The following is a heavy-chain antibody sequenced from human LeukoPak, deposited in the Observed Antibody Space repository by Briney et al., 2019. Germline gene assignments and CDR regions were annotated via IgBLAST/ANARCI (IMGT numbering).Heavy chain of an antibody. CDR3: ARQDGNSKYYFDY. CDR1: GYSFTYYW. J-gene: IGHJ4*02. D-gene: IGHD1-1*01. V-gene: IGHV5-51*01. Sequence: GESLKISCKGSGYSFTYYWIGWVRQMPGKGLEWMGILYPGDSNTRYRPSFQGQVTISVDKSISTAYLQWSSLKASDTAMYYCARQDGNSKYYFDYWGQGTLVTVSS. CDR2: LYPGDSNT.